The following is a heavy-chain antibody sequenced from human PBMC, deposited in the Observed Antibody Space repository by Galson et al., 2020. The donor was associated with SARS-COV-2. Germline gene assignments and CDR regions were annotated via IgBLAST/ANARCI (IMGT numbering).Heavy chain of an antibody. Sequence: GESLKISCAASGFTFSSYAMSWVRQASGKGLEWVSAISGSGGSTYYADSVKGRFTISRDNSKNTLYLQMNSLRAEDTAVYYCAKDHYYYDSSGYYWWWYLDYWGHGTLVTVSS. CDR2: ISGSGGST. CDR1: GFTFSSYA. J-gene: IGHJ4*01. CDR3: AKDHYYYDSSGYYWWWYLDY. D-gene: IGHD3-22*01. V-gene: IGHV3-23*01.